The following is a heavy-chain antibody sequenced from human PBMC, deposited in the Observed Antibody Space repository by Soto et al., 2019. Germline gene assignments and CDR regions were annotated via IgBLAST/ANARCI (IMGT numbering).Heavy chain of an antibody. CDR1: GGSISSYY. D-gene: IGHD3-22*01. Sequence: SETLSLTYTVSGGSISSYYWSWIRQPPGKGLEWIGYIYYSGSTNYNPSLKSRVTISVDTSKDQFSLNLSSVTAADTAVYYCASYYYDSSARRRYFDYWGQGTLVTVSS. J-gene: IGHJ4*02. CDR2: IYYSGST. V-gene: IGHV4-59*08. CDR3: ASYYYDSSARRRYFDY.